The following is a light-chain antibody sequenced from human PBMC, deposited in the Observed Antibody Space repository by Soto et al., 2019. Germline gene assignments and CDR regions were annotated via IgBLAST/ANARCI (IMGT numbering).Light chain of an antibody. CDR3: QSYNDWPFT. Sequence: EIVMTQSQATLSVSPGERVTLSCRASESLSTYLAWYQQKPGQAPRLLIYGASTKATGIPARFSGSGSATDFTRTISSLQSEDFAVYYCQSYNDWPFTLGQGTKLEI. V-gene: IGKV3-15*01. CDR2: GAS. J-gene: IGKJ2*01. CDR1: ESLSTY.